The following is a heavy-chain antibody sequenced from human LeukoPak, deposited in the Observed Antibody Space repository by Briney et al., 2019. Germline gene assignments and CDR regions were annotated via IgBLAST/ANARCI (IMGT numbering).Heavy chain of an antibody. D-gene: IGHD4-17*01. CDR2: ISAYNGNT. Sequence: RWASVKVSCKASGYTFTSYGISWVRQAPGQGLEWMGWISAYNGNTNYAQKLRGRVTMTTDTSTSTAYMELRSLRSDDTAVYYCARDDVAPTNWFDPRGQGTLVTVSS. CDR3: ARDDVAPTNWFDP. J-gene: IGHJ5*02. V-gene: IGHV1-18*01. CDR1: GYTFTSYG.